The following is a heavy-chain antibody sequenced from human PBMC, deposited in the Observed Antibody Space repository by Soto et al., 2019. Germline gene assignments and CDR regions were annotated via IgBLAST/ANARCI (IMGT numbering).Heavy chain of an antibody. CDR1: GLPHSSFA. CDR2: IYGGGRGI. V-gene: IGHV3-23*03. Sequence: PGGSLRLSCTASGLPHSSFAMMWVRQAPGKGLECVAGIYGGGRGIEYADSVKGRFTISRDNSKNTVYLQMTDLRADDTAVYYCAKDDGYNDGLWLLDHWGQGTQVTVSS. D-gene: IGHD5-18*01. CDR3: AKDDGYNDGLWLLDH. J-gene: IGHJ4*02.